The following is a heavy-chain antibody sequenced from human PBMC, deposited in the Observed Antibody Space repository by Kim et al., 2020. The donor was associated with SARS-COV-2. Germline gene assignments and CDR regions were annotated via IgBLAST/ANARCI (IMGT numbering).Heavy chain of an antibody. CDR1: GSSVSDNNW. CDR2: IFHSGLT. Sequence: SETLSLTCAVSGSSVSDNNWFNWVRQPPGKGLEWIGEIFHSGLTNYNPSLRSRVTISMDRSNNYVSLNVMSVTAADTAVYYCARGGGYYFDFWGQGTLV. CDR3: ARGGGYYFDF. J-gene: IGHJ4*02. V-gene: IGHV4-4*02. D-gene: IGHD3-16*01.